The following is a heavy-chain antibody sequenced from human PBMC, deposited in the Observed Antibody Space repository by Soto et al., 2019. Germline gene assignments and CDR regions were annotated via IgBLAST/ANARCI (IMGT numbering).Heavy chain of an antibody. CDR1: GGSISSYY. D-gene: IGHD1-20*01. CDR2: IYTSGST. J-gene: IGHJ6*02. Sequence: SETLSLTCTVSGGSISSYYWSWIRQPAGKGLEWIGRIYTSGSTNYNPSLKSRVTMSVDTSKNQFSLKLSSVTAADTAVYYCARIIGDNWNYFYGMDVWGRGTTVTVSS. CDR3: ARIIGDNWNYFYGMDV. V-gene: IGHV4-4*07.